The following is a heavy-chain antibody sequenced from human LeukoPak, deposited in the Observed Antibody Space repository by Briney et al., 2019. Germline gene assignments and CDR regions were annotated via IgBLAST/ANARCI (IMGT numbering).Heavy chain of an antibody. CDR2: ISSAGTTK. J-gene: IGHJ4*02. V-gene: IGHV3-48*03. D-gene: IGHD1-14*01. CDR1: GFTFSSYE. CDR3: AREKNLGT. Sequence: GSLRLSCAASGFTFSSYEMNWVRQAPGKGLEWISYISSAGTTKIYADSVKGRFTISRDNVKNSVYLQMNSLRAEDTAVYYCAREKNLGTWGQGTLVTVSS.